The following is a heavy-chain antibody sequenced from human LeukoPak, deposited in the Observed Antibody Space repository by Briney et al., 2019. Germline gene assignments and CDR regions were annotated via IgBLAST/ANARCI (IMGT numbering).Heavy chain of an antibody. J-gene: IGHJ3*02. CDR1: GGSLSSCGYY. V-gene: IGHV4-31*03. Sequence: SQTLSLTCTVSGGSLSSCGYYWSWIRQHPGKGLEWIGYIYYSGSTYYNPSLKSRVTISVDTSKNQFSLKLSSVTAADTAVYYCASPAPLYCSSTSCFAGAFDIWGQGTMVTVSS. D-gene: IGHD2-2*01. CDR3: ASPAPLYCSSTSCFAGAFDI. CDR2: IYYSGST.